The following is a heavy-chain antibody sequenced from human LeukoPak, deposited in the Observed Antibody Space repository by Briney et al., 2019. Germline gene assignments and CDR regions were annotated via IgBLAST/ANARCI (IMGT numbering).Heavy chain of an antibody. J-gene: IGHJ4*02. CDR1: GGSISRGGYS. D-gene: IGHD2-15*01. Sequence: SETLSHTCAVSGGSISRGGYSWSWIRQPPGKGPEWIGYIYHNGNTYYNPSLKSRVTISVDRSKNQFSLKLSSVAAADTAMYYCASTPSSYCSGGSCFLYWGQGTLVTVSS. V-gene: IGHV4-30-2*01. CDR2: IYHNGNT. CDR3: ASTPSSYCSGGSCFLY.